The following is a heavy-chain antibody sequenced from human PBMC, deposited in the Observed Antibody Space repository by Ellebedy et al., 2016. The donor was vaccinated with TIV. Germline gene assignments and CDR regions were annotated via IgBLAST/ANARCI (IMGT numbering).Heavy chain of an antibody. V-gene: IGHV1-46*01. Sequence: AASVKVSCKASGYTFTSYYMHWVRQAPGQGLEWMGIINPSGGSTSYAQKFQGRVTMTRDTSTSTVYMELSSLRSEDTAVYYCARDLGLRYFDWLLYDGHYGMDVWGQGTTVTVSS. CDR2: INPSGGST. CDR1: GYTFTSYY. CDR3: ARDLGLRYFDWLLYDGHYGMDV. J-gene: IGHJ6*02. D-gene: IGHD3-9*01.